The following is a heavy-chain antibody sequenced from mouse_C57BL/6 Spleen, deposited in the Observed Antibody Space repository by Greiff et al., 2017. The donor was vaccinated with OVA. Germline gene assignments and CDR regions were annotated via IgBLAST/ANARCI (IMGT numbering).Heavy chain of an antibody. CDR3: TGQLKSWFAY. V-gene: IGHV6-6*01. CDR2: IRNKANNPAS. J-gene: IGHJ3*01. CDR1: GFTFTDAW. Sequence: EVMLLQSGAGLVQPGGSMKLSCAASGFTFTDAWMDWVRQTPEQGLEWVGEIRNKANNPASYYAVSVKARFTIARDDSKSSVYLQMSSLRAEDAGIYYCTGQLKSWFAYWGQGTLVTVSA. D-gene: IGHD3-2*02.